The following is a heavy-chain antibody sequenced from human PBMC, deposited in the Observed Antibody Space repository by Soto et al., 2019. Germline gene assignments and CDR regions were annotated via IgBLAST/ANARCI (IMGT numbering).Heavy chain of an antibody. V-gene: IGHV3-23*01. D-gene: IGHD3-10*01. CDR2: ISGSGGST. Sequence: GGSLRLSCAASGFTFSSYAMSWVRQAPGKGLEWVSAISGSGGSTYYADSVKGRFTISRDNSKNTLYLQMNSLRAGDTAVYYCAKDLLRITMVRGVIITPRDKSYYFDYWGQGTLVTVSS. CDR1: GFTFSSYA. CDR3: AKDLLRITMVRGVIITPRDKSYYFDY. J-gene: IGHJ4*02.